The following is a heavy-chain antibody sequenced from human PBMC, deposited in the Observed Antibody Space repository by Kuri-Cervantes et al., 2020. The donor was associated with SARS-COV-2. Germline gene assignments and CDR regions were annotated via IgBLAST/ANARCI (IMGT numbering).Heavy chain of an antibody. J-gene: IGHJ3*02. CDR2: INPKTGGA. Sequence: ASVKGSCKASGYTFTGYYMHWVRQAPGQGLEWMGWINPKTGGAKYAQKFQGRVAMTRDTSISTAYMELSRLRSDDTAVYYCVRFRYYDSSRNASDIWGQGTLVTVSS. V-gene: IGHV1-2*02. D-gene: IGHD3-22*01. CDR1: GYTFTGYY. CDR3: VRFRYYDSSRNASDI.